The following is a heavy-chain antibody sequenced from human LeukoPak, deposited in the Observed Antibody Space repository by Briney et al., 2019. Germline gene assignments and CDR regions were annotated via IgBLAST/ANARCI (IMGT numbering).Heavy chain of an antibody. CDR1: GYSISSGYY. CDR2: IFHSGST. V-gene: IGHV4-38-2*01. Sequence: SETLSLTCAVSGYSISSGYYWAWIRQPPGKGLEWIGSIFHSGSTYYNPSLKRRVTISIDTSKNQFSLKLTSVTAADTAVYYCARGVATTDSWGQGTLVTVSS. J-gene: IGHJ5*01. CDR3: ARGVATTDS. D-gene: IGHD5-12*01.